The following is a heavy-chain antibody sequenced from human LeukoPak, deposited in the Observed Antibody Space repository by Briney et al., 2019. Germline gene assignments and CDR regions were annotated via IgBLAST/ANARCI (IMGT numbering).Heavy chain of an antibody. CDR1: GGSFSGYY. V-gene: IGHV4-4*07. J-gene: IGHJ4*02. CDR3: AREHSSGWSTFDY. CDR2: VYTSGST. D-gene: IGHD6-19*01. Sequence: SETLSLTCAVYGGSFSGYYWTWIRQPAGKGLEWIGRVYTSGSTYYSPSLQSRVTMSVDTSKNQFSLKLNSVTAADTAVYYCAREHSSGWSTFDYWGQGTPVTVSS.